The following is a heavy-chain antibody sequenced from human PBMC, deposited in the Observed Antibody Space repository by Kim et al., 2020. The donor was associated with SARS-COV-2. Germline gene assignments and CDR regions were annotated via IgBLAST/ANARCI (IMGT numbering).Heavy chain of an antibody. J-gene: IGHJ4*02. CDR3: ARGFLKTGFDS. D-gene: IGHD3-3*01. Sequence: DYAGSVNSRVTINPDTSKNQFSLQVNSVTPEDTAVYYCARGFLKTGFDSWGQGSLVTVSS. V-gene: IGHV6-1*01.